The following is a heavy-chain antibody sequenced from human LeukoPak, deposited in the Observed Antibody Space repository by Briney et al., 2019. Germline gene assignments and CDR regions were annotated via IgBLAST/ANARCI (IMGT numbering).Heavy chain of an antibody. D-gene: IGHD4-17*01. Sequence: GVSLRLSCAASGLTFSNYEMNWVRQAPGKGLEWISYISDAGGSRYYADSVKGRFTTSRDNAKNSLYLQMNSLRAEDTAVYYCARRGYGSHFDYWGQGTLVTVSS. V-gene: IGHV3-48*03. J-gene: IGHJ4*02. CDR1: GLTFSNYE. CDR3: ARRGYGSHFDY. CDR2: ISDAGGSR.